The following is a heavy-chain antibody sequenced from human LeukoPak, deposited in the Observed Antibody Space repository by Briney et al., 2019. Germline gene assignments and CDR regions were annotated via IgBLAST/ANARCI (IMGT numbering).Heavy chain of an antibody. Sequence: GGSLRLSCAASGFTFSTYWMHWVRQVPGKGLVWVSRINSDESRANYADSVKGRFTISRDNAKNTLYLHMNSLRAEDTAVYYCTANFNYWGQGTLVTVSS. CDR2: INSDESRA. CDR1: GFTFSTYW. CDR3: TANFNY. J-gene: IGHJ4*02. V-gene: IGHV3-74*01.